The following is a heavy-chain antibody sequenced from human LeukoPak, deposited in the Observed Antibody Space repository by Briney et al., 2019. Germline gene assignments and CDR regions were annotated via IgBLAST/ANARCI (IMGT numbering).Heavy chain of an antibody. CDR1: GFTFSSYA. CDR3: ARESRHSSSWYTPDY. Sequence: GGSLRLSCAASGFTFSSYAMHWVRQAPGRGLEWVAVISYDGSNKYYADSVKGRFTISRDNSKNTLYLQTNSLRAEDTAVYYCARESRHSSSWYTPDYWGQGTLVTVSS. V-gene: IGHV3-30-3*01. J-gene: IGHJ4*02. CDR2: ISYDGSNK. D-gene: IGHD6-13*01.